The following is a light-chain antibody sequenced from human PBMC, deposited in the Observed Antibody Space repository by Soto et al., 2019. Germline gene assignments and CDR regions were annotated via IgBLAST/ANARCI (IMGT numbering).Light chain of an antibody. V-gene: IGLV2-14*01. J-gene: IGLJ1*01. CDR3: SSYTSSSTLGV. Sequence: SALPQPASVSGSPGQSITISCTGASSDVGGYNYVSWYQQHPGKAPKLMIYEVSNRPSGVSNRFSGSKSGNTASLTISGLQAEDEADYYCSSYTSSSTLGVFGTGTKVTV. CDR2: EVS. CDR1: SSDVGGYNY.